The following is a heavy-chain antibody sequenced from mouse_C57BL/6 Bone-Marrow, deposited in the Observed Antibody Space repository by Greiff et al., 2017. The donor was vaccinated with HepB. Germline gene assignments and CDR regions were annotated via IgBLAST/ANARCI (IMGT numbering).Heavy chain of an antibody. J-gene: IGHJ4*01. Sequence: QVKLGESGAELAKPGASVKLFCKASGYTFSSFWMHWVKQRPGQGLEWIGYINPSSGYTKYNQKFKDKATLTADKSSSTAYMQLSSLTYEDSAVYYCARSYRNYYAMDYWGQGTSVTVSS. CDR3: ARSYRNYYAMDY. CDR2: INPSSGYT. V-gene: IGHV1-7*01. CDR1: GYTFSSFW. D-gene: IGHD6-5*01.